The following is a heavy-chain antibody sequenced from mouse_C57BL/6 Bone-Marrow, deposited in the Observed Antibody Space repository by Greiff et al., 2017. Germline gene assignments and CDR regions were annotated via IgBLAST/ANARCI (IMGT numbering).Heavy chain of an antibody. Sequence: VKLQQSGAELVKPGASVKMSCKASGYTFTSYWITWVKQRPGQGLEWIGDIYPGSGSTNYNEKFKSKATLTVDTSSSTAYMQLSSLTSEDSAVYYCARSGTSFDYWGQGTTLTVSS. CDR1: GYTFTSYW. J-gene: IGHJ2*01. V-gene: IGHV1-55*01. CDR3: ARSGTSFDY. CDR2: IYPGSGST. D-gene: IGHD3-1*01.